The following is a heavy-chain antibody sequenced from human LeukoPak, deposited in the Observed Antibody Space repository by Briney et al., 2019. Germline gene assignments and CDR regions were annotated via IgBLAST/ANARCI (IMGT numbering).Heavy chain of an antibody. CDR3: ARDAGAVAGTTYWYFDL. CDR1: GFTFSTYA. V-gene: IGHV3-30*14. J-gene: IGHJ2*01. Sequence: GRCLTLSCAASGFTFSTYAIHWVRQAPGRGREWVAYISYDGITKHYADSVKGRFTISRDNSENILYIQMNSLRVEDTAVYYCARDAGAVAGTTYWYFDLWGRGTLVIVSS. D-gene: IGHD6-19*01. CDR2: ISYDGITK.